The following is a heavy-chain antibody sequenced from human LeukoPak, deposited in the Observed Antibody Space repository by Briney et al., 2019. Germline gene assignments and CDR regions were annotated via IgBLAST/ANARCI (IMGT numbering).Heavy chain of an antibody. Sequence: SVKVSCKASGGTFSSYAISWVRQAPGQGLEWMGGIIPIFSTANYAQKFQGRVTITADKSTSTAYMELSSLRSEDTAVYYCARHLNYYGSGSPVNWFDPWGQGTLVTVSS. CDR3: ARHLNYYGSGSPVNWFDP. CDR2: IIPIFSTA. J-gene: IGHJ5*02. D-gene: IGHD3-10*01. CDR1: GGTFSSYA. V-gene: IGHV1-69*06.